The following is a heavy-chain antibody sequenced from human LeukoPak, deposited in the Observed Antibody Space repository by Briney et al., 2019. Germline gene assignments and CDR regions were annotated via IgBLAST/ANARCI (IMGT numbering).Heavy chain of an antibody. V-gene: IGHV1-69*06. D-gene: IGHD5-12*01. CDR2: IIPIFGTA. Sequence: GASVKVSCKASGGTFSSYAISWVRQAPGQGLEWMGGIIPIFGTANYAQKFQGRVTITADKSTSTAYMELSRLRSDDTAVYYCARDTASYSMATIGDDYWGQGTLVTVSS. J-gene: IGHJ4*02. CDR3: ARDTASYSMATIGDDY. CDR1: GGTFSSYA.